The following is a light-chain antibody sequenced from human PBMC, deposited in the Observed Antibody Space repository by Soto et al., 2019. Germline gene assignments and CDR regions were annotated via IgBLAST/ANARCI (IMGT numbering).Light chain of an antibody. V-gene: IGKV1-39*01. CDR2: AAS. J-gene: IGKJ1*01. CDR1: QSISTY. Sequence: DIQMTQSPSSLSASGGDRVTITCRASQSISTYLNWYQCKPGKAPKVVIYAASSLASGVPSRFRGSGSGTDFTLTISSLQAEDCATYYCQQSYRAPWTFGQGTKVDVK. CDR3: QQSYRAPWT.